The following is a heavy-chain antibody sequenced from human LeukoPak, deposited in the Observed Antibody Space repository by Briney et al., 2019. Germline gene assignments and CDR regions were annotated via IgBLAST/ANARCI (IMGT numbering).Heavy chain of an antibody. D-gene: IGHD2-2*01. J-gene: IGHJ3*02. CDR2: IYYSGST. CDR3: AVVPAAWDAFDI. Sequence: SQTLSLTCTVSGGSISSGDYYWSWIRQPPGKGLEWIGYIYYSGSTYYNPSLKSRVTISVDTSKNQFSLKLSPVTAADTAVYYCAVVPAAWDAFDIWGQGTMVTVSS. CDR1: GGSISSGDYY. V-gene: IGHV4-30-4*08.